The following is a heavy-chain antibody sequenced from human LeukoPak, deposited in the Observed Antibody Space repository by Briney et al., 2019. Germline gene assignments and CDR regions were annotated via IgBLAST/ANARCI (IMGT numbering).Heavy chain of an antibody. D-gene: IGHD3-9*01. CDR1: GYTFTSYG. CDR3: ARDDLTGYYDI. Sequence: ASVKVSCKASGYTFTSYGISWVRQAPGQGLEWMGRIIPILGIANYAQKFQGRVTITADKSTSTAYMELSSLRSEDTAVYYCARDDLTGYYDIWGQGTLVTVSS. V-gene: IGHV1-69*04. J-gene: IGHJ4*02. CDR2: IIPILGIA.